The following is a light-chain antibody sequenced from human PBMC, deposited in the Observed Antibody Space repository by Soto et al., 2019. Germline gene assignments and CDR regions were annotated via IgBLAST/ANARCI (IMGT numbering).Light chain of an antibody. J-gene: IGKJ1*01. Sequence: EIVMTQSPLSLPVTPGEAASISCRSSQSLLHTNGYNFLDWYLQKPEQSPQILINLGSNRSSGVPDRFSGSGSGTDFTLKISRVEAEDAGVYYCMQALQSPRTFGQGTKVEIK. CDR3: MQALQSPRT. CDR1: QSLLHTNGYNF. V-gene: IGKV2-28*01. CDR2: LGS.